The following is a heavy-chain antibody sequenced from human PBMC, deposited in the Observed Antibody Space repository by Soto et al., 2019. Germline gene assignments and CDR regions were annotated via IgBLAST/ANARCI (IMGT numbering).Heavy chain of an antibody. CDR3: ASDFYSSGRTWFDP. Sequence: ASVKVSCKVSGYTLTELSMHWVRQAPGKELEWMGGFDPEDGETIYAQKFQGRVTMTEDTSTDTAYMERSSLRSEDTAVYYCASDFYSSGRTWFDPWGQGTLVTVSS. CDR2: FDPEDGET. D-gene: IGHD3-22*01. V-gene: IGHV1-24*01. J-gene: IGHJ5*02. CDR1: GYTLTELS.